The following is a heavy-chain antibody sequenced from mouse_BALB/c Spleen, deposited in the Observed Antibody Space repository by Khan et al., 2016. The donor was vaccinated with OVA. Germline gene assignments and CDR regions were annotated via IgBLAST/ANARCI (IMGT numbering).Heavy chain of an antibody. CDR2: VSTGGGYT. Sequence: EVQLVESGGDLVKPGGSLKLSCAASGFTFSTYGMSWVRQTPDKRLEWVATVSTGGGYTYYPDSVKGRFTISRDNAKNTLYLQMSGLKSEDTDRFYCTSLPYYYDSGGFAYWGEGTLVTVSA. V-gene: IGHV5-6*01. CDR3: TSLPYYYDSGGFAY. D-gene: IGHD1-1*01. J-gene: IGHJ3*01. CDR1: GFTFSTYG.